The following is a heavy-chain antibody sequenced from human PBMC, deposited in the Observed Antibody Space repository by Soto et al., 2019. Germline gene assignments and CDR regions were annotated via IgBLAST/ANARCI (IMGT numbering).Heavy chain of an antibody. CDR2: ISGSGGST. V-gene: IGHV3-23*01. J-gene: IGHJ6*02. CDR3: AKVVPDFWSGYYGPHYYGMDV. CDR1: GFTFSSYA. Sequence: GSLRLSYAASGFTFSSYAMSWVRQAPGKGLEWVSAISGSGGSTYYADSVKGRFTISRDNSKNTLYLQMNSLRAEDTAVYYCAKVVPDFWSGYYGPHYYGMDVWGQGTTVTVSS. D-gene: IGHD3-3*01.